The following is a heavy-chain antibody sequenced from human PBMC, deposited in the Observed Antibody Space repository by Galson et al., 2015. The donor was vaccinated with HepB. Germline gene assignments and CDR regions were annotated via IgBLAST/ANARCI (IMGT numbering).Heavy chain of an antibody. CDR1: GFTFSNFW. D-gene: IGHD5/OR15-5a*01. Sequence: SLRLSCAASGFTFSNFWMSWVRQAPGKGLEWVANIKTDGREKYYVDSVKGRFTISRDNAKNSLYLRMNSLRAEDTAVYYCARDSVMCTGCAFDVWGQGTLVTVSS. CDR2: IKTDGREK. J-gene: IGHJ3*01. CDR3: ARDSVMCTGCAFDV. V-gene: IGHV3-7*05.